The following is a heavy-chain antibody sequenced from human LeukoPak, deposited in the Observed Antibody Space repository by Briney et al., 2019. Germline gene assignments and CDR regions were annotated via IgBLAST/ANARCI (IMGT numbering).Heavy chain of an antibody. V-gene: IGHV3-21*01. CDR1: GFTFSTYA. Sequence: PGGSLRLSCAASGFTFSTYAMSWVRQAPGKGQAWVSTISDGGSDTHYADSVKGRFTISRDNARNSLYLQMDSLRAEDTAVYYCARELKTSGFDPWGQGTLVTVSS. J-gene: IGHJ5*02. D-gene: IGHD6-19*01. CDR3: ARELKTSGFDP. CDR2: ISDGGSDT.